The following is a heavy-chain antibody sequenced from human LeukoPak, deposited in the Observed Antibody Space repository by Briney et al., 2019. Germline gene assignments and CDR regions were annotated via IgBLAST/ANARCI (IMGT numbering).Heavy chain of an antibody. V-gene: IGHV3-23*01. CDR1: GFTFSSYA. Sequence: PGGSLRLSCAASGFTFSSYAMSWVRQAPGKGLEWGSGISGSGGSTYYADSVKGRFTISRDKSKNTLYLQMYSLRAEDTAVYYCAKDSSGSYFDYWGQGTLVTVSP. CDR2: ISGSGGST. D-gene: IGHD1-26*01. CDR3: AKDSSGSYFDY. J-gene: IGHJ4*02.